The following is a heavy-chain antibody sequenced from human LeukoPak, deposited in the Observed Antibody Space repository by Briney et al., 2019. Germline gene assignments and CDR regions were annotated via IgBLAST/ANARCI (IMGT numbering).Heavy chain of an antibody. D-gene: IGHD3-9*01. CDR2: IYHSGST. Sequence: SETLSLTCTVSGGSISSSSYYWGWIRQPPGKGLEWIGEIYHSGSTNYNPSLKSRVTISVDKSKNQFSLKLSSVTAADTAVYYCAREGSYDILTGYYSDYWGQGTLVTVSS. J-gene: IGHJ4*02. CDR1: GGSISSSSYY. V-gene: IGHV4-39*07. CDR3: AREGSYDILTGYYSDY.